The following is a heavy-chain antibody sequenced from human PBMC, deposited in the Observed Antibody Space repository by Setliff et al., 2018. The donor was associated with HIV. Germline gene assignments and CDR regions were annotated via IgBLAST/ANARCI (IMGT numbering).Heavy chain of an antibody. CDR2: IYYSGST. CDR3: ARQVGNKVLFDS. D-gene: IGHD7-27*01. CDR1: GDSISSYY. Sequence: SETLSLTCTVSGDSISSYYWSWIRQPPGKGLEWIGYIYYSGSTNYNPSLKSRVTISVDTSKNQLSLKLSSVTAADAAVYYCARQVGNKVLFDSWGQGTLVTVSS. J-gene: IGHJ4*02. V-gene: IGHV4-59*01.